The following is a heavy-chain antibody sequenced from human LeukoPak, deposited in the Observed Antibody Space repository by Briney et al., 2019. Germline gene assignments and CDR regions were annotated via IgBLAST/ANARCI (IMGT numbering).Heavy chain of an antibody. J-gene: IGHJ4*02. CDR2: ISSSITI. CDR1: GXTFSDYY. D-gene: IGHD6-6*01. CDR3: ARGDSSSSIDY. Sequence: PGGSLRLSWAASGXTFSDYYVSWIRQAPGKGLEWVSYISSSITIYYADSVKGRFTISRDNAKNSLYLQMNSLRAEDTAVYYCARGDSSSSIDYWGQGTLVTVSS. V-gene: IGHV3-69-1*02.